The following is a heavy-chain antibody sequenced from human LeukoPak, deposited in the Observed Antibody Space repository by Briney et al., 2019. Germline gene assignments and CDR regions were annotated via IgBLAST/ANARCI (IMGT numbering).Heavy chain of an antibody. CDR1: GYTFISYG. CDR2: ISAYNGNT. Sequence: ASVKVSCKASGYTFISYGISWVRQAPGQGLEWMGWISAYNGNTNYAQKLQGRVTMTTDTSTSTAYIELRSLRSEDTAVYYCATVYFLWFGELLSRFSFDIWGQGTMVTVSS. CDR3: ATVYFLWFGELLSRFSFDI. V-gene: IGHV1-18*01. J-gene: IGHJ3*02. D-gene: IGHD3-10*01.